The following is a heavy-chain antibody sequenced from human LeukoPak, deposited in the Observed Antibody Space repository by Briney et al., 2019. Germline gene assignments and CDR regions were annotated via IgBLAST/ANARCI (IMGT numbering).Heavy chain of an antibody. V-gene: IGHV1-69*13. CDR2: IIPIFGTA. D-gene: IGHD1-7*01. CDR1: GGTFSSYA. CDR3: ASYLLGITGTIGSGYYYYGMDV. Sequence: GASVKVSCKASGGTFSSYAISWVRQAPGQGLEWMGGIIPIFGTANYAQKFQGRVTITADESTSTAYMELSSLRSEDTAVYYCASYLLGITGTIGSGYYYYGMDVWGQGTTVTVSS. J-gene: IGHJ6*02.